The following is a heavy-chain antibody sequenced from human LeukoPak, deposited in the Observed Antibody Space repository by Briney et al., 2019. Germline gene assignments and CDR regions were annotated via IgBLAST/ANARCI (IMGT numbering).Heavy chain of an antibody. CDR2: ISSNGGRT. D-gene: IGHD6-13*01. Sequence: PGGSLRLSCSASGFTFSSYHMHWVRQAPGKGLEYVSSISSNGGRTEYADLVKGRFTIPRDNSKNMVYLQMSSLRTEDTAVYYCAGSRSVDLWGQGTLVTVSS. J-gene: IGHJ5*02. CDR1: GFTFSSYH. V-gene: IGHV3-64D*09. CDR3: AGSRSVDL.